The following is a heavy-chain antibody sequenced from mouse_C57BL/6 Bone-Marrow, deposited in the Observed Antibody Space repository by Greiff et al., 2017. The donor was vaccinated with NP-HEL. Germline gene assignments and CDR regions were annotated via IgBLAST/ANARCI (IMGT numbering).Heavy chain of an antibody. CDR2: INPSTGGT. J-gene: IGHJ2*01. CDR1: GYSFTGYY. D-gene: IGHD1-1*01. V-gene: IGHV1-42*01. CDR3: ARLNYGSSADY. Sequence: VQLQQSGPELVKPGASVKISCKASGYSFTGYYMNWVKQSPEKSLEWIGEINPSTGGTTYNQKFKAKATLTVDKSSSTAYMQLKSLTSEDSAVYYCARLNYGSSADYWGQGTTLTVSS.